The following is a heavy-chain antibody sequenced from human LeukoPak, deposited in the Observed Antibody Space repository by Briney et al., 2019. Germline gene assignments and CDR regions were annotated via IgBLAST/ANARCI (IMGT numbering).Heavy chain of an antibody. Sequence: PSETLSLTCTVSGGSISSYYWSWIRQPPGKGLEWIGYIYYSGSTNYNPSLKSRVTISVDTSKNQFSLKLSSVTAADTAVYYCARERPRGWLVDRLAAFDIWGQGTMVTVSS. V-gene: IGHV4-59*01. CDR1: GGSISSYY. CDR3: ARERPRGWLVDRLAAFDI. D-gene: IGHD6-19*01. CDR2: IYYSGST. J-gene: IGHJ3*02.